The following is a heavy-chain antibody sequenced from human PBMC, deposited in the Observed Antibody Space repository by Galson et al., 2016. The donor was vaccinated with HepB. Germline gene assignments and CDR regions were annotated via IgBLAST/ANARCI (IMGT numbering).Heavy chain of an antibody. Sequence: SLRLSCAASGFTFSDFYMTWTRRAPGKSLEWVSYISHSSSFTDYADSVKGRFIISRDNVRNSLFLQMSSLRAEDTALYFCARGRAPKTLDTFDIWGQGTMVTVSS. V-gene: IGHV3-11*06. CDR1: GFTFSDFY. CDR2: ISHSSSFT. J-gene: IGHJ3*02. CDR3: ARGRAPKTLDTFDI.